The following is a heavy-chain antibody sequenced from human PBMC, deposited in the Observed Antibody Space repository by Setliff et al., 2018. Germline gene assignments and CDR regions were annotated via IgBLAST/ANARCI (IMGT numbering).Heavy chain of an antibody. J-gene: IGHJ1*01. V-gene: IGHV4-39*07. CDR1: GGSISSSSYY. Sequence: SETLSLTCTVSGGSISSSSYYWGWIRQPPGKGLEWIGSINYSGSTYYNPSLKSRVTISVDTSKNQFSLKLSSVTAADTAVYYCARDPWQWLTTFTSAKYFQHWGQGTLVTVSS. CDR3: ARDPWQWLTTFTSAKYFQH. CDR2: INYSGST. D-gene: IGHD6-19*01.